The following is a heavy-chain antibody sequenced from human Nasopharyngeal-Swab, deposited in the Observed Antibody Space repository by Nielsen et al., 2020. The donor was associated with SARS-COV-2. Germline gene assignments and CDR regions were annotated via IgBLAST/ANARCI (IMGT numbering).Heavy chain of an antibody. CDR1: GLGFSNYE. CDR3: AREVPYSSHDDAFDI. CDR2: ISTTTATI. Sequence: GESLKISCAASGLGFSNYEMNWVRQAPGKGLEWISYISTTTATIYYADSVKGRFTISRDNAKNSLYLQMNSLRAEDTAVYYCAREVPYSSHDDAFDIWGQGTMVTVSS. D-gene: IGHD3-22*01. V-gene: IGHV3-48*03. J-gene: IGHJ3*02.